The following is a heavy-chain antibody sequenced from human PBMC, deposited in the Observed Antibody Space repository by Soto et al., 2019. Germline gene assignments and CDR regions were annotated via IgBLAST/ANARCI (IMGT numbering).Heavy chain of an antibody. Sequence: SEPLSLPXPVSGGSISSGGSYWSWIRQHPGKGLEGIGYIYYSGSTYYNPSLKSRVTISVDTSKNQFALKLSSVTAAGTAVYYFAREGSNVNFDYWGQGTLVTVSS. D-gene: IGHD4-4*01. CDR2: IYYSGST. CDR3: AREGSNVNFDY. V-gene: IGHV4-31*03. J-gene: IGHJ4*02. CDR1: GGSISSGGSY.